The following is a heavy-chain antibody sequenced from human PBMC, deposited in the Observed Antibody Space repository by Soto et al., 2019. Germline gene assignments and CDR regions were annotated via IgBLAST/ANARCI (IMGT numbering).Heavy chain of an antibody. Sequence: GGSLRLSCAASGFVFSDFQFNWVRQAPGGGLEWLSSITGTSAFTEYAESIEGRFTISRDNPNKLLFLHMDNLRPEDTAVYYCARENLAFQGAFDLWGQGPLVTVYS. D-gene: IGHD3-16*01. CDR3: ARENLAFQGAFDL. CDR2: ITGTSAFT. CDR1: GFVFSDFQ. V-gene: IGHV3-21*01. J-gene: IGHJ4*02.